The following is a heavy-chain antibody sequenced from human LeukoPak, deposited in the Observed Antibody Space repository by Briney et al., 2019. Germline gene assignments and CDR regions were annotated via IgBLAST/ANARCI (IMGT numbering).Heavy chain of an antibody. Sequence: PSETLSLTCTVSGGSISSGGYYWSWIRQHPGKGLEWIGYLYYSGSTYYNPSLKSRVTISVDTSKNQFSLKLSSVTAADTAVYYRARGTYYYDSSGYWPLTFDYWGQGTLVTVSS. CDR3: ARGTYYYDSSGYWPLTFDY. CDR1: GGSISSGGYY. J-gene: IGHJ4*02. V-gene: IGHV4-31*03. CDR2: LYYSGST. D-gene: IGHD3-22*01.